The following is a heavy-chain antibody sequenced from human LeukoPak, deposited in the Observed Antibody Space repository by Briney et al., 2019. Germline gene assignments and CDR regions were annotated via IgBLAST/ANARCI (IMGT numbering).Heavy chain of an antibody. D-gene: IGHD6-19*01. CDR1: GFTFSSYE. CDR2: ISSSSSYI. CDR3: ARRTLPNIAVAGLYFDC. Sequence: PGGSLRLSCAASGFTFSSYEMNWVRQAPGKGLEWVSSISSSSSYIYYADSVKGRFTIYRDNAKNSLYLQMNSLRAEDTAVYYCARRTLPNIAVAGLYFDCWGQGTLVTVSS. V-gene: IGHV3-21*01. J-gene: IGHJ4*02.